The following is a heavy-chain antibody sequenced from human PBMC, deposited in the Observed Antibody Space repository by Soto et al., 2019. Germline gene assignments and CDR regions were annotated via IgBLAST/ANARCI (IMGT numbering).Heavy chain of an antibody. Sequence: GGSLRLSCAASGFTVSRNYMSWVRQAPGKGLEWVSVIYSGGSTYYADSVKGRFTISRHNSKNTLYLQMNSLRAEDTAVYYCARRAAAPQYYFDYWGQGTLVTVSS. J-gene: IGHJ4*02. V-gene: IGHV3-53*04. CDR3: ARRAAAPQYYFDY. D-gene: IGHD6-13*01. CDR2: IYSGGST. CDR1: GFTVSRNY.